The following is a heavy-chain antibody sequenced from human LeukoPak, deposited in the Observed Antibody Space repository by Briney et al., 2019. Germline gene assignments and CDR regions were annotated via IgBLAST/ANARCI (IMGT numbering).Heavy chain of an antibody. Sequence: SETLSLTCTVSGGSISSSSYYWGWIRRPPGKGLEWIGSIYYSGSTYYNPSLKSRVTISVDTSKNQFSLKLSSVTAADTAVYYCATYSSIAAPRDWFDPWGQGTLVTVSS. D-gene: IGHD6-6*01. CDR2: IYYSGST. CDR3: ATYSSIAAPRDWFDP. J-gene: IGHJ5*02. CDR1: GGSISSSSYY. V-gene: IGHV4-39*01.